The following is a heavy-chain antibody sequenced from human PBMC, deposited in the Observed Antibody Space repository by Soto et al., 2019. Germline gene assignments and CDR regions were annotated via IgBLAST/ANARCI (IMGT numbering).Heavy chain of an antibody. CDR2: IYYSGST. Sequence: QVQLQESGPGLVKPSETLSLTCTVSGGSISSYYWSWIRQPPGKGLEWIGYIYYSGSTNYNPSLKSRVTISVDTSKNQCSLKLSSVTAADTAVYYCARRGYSGYENYYYYYGMDVWGQGTTVTVSS. J-gene: IGHJ6*02. CDR1: GGSISSYY. CDR3: ARRGYSGYENYYYYYGMDV. D-gene: IGHD5-12*01. V-gene: IGHV4-59*08.